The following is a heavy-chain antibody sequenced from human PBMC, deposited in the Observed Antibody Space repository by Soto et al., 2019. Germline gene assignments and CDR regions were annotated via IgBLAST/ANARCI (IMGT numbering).Heavy chain of an antibody. Sequence: EVQLLESGGGLVQPGGSLRLSCAVSGFTFSNYDMSWVRQAAGKGLEWVSAITGSGDKTYYADSVKGRFTISRDNSKNTLYLQMDALRAEDTAVYYCTKDEGVYTGYANFDCWGQGTLVTVSS. CDR1: GFTFSNYD. J-gene: IGHJ4*02. CDR3: TKDEGVYTGYANFDC. CDR2: ITGSGDKT. V-gene: IGHV3-23*01. D-gene: IGHD5-12*01.